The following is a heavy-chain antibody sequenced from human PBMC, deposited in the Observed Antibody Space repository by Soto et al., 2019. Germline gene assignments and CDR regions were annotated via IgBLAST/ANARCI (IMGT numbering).Heavy chain of an antibody. D-gene: IGHD3-22*01. V-gene: IGHV4-59*08. CDR2: IYYSGST. CDR3: ARTDDGRGPHAGGDGFDS. Sequence: QVQLQESGPGLVKPSETLSLSCSVSGGSISSYYWSWIRQPPGKGLEWIAYIYYSGSTSYNPSLKRRVTTLLDTSQHQLHLKLSSVTVADTAVHYCARTDDGRGPHAGGDGFDSWGQGTMVTVSS. CDR1: GGSISSYY. J-gene: IGHJ3*02.